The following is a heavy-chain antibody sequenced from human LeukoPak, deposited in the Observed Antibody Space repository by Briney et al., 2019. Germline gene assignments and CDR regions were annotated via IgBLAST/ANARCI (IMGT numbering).Heavy chain of an antibody. V-gene: IGHV4-59*07. J-gene: IGHJ5*02. CDR3: AGNPYSWFDP. CDR1: CLPLSSNY. CDR2: IYYSGST. D-gene: IGHD5-12*01. Sequence: ADTLSHTCSVSCLPLSSNYWLWLRQPPGKGREGIGYIYYSGSTNYNPSLKSRVTISVDTSKNQFSLMLSCVTAADTAVYYCAGNPYSWFDPWGQGTLVTVSS.